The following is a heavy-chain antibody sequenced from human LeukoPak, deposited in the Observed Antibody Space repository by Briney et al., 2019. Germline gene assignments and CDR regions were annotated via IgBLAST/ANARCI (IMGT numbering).Heavy chain of an antibody. J-gene: IGHJ3*02. CDR2: ISGSGGST. CDR1: GFTFSSYA. CDR3: AKGDRLRTNGDAFDI. D-gene: IGHD4-17*01. V-gene: IGHV3-23*01. Sequence: HPGGSLRLSCAASGFTFSSYAMSWVRQAPGKGLGWVSAISGSGGSTYYADSVKGRLTISRDNSKNTLYLQMNSLRAEDTAVYYCAKGDRLRTNGDAFDIWGQGTMVTVSS.